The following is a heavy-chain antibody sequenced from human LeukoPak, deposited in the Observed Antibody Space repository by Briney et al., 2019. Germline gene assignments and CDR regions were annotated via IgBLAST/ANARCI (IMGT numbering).Heavy chain of an antibody. CDR1: GGTFSSYA. Sequence: SVKVSCKASGGTFSSYAISWVRQAPGQGLEWMGRVIPILDITNYAQKFQGRVTITADKSTSTAYMELSSLRSEDTAVYYCALTTVTTPYYFDYWGQGTLVTVSS. CDR3: ALTTVTTPYYFDY. D-gene: IGHD4-17*01. V-gene: IGHV1-69*04. CDR2: VIPILDIT. J-gene: IGHJ4*02.